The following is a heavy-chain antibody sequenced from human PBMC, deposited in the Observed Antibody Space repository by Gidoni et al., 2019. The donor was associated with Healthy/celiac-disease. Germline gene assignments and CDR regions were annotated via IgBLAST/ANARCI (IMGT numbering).Heavy chain of an antibody. D-gene: IGHD1-26*01. J-gene: IGHJ3*02. Sequence: QLQLQEPGPGLVMPSETLSLTCTVSGGSTSSSIYYWGWIRQPPGKGLEWIGSIYYSGSTYYNPSLKSRVTISVDTSKNQFSLKLSSVTAADTAVYYCARDSRVGDDFDIWGQGTMVTVSS. CDR3: ARDSRVGDDFDI. V-gene: IGHV4-39*07. CDR1: GGSTSSSIYY. CDR2: IYYSGST.